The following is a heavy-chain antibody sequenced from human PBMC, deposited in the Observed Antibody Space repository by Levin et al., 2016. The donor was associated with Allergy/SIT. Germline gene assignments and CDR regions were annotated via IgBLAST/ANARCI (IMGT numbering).Heavy chain of an antibody. CDR1: GYTFTGYY. CDR2: ISAYNGNT. J-gene: IGHJ6*03. Sequence: ASVKVSCKASGYTFTGYYMHWVRQAPGQGLEWMGWISAYNGNTNYAQKLQGRVTMTTDTSTSTAYMELRSLRSDDTAVYYCARVFLTVTTSKGIAGVYYMDVWGKGTTITVSS. CDR3: ARVFLTVTTSKGIAGVYYMDV. V-gene: IGHV1-18*04. D-gene: IGHD4-17*01.